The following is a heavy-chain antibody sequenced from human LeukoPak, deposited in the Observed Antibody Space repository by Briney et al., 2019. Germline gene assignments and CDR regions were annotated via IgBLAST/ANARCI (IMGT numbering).Heavy chain of an antibody. D-gene: IGHD3-10*01. CDR3: ASPLITMVRGVIHAFDI. J-gene: IGHJ3*02. CDR1: GFTFSSYA. V-gene: IGHV3-21*01. CDR2: ISSSSSYI. Sequence: GGSLRLSCAASGFTFSSYAMHWVRQAPGKGLEWVSSISSSSSYIYYADSVKGRFTISRDNAKNSLYLQMNSLRAEDTAVYYCASPLITMVRGVIHAFDIWGQGTMVTVSS.